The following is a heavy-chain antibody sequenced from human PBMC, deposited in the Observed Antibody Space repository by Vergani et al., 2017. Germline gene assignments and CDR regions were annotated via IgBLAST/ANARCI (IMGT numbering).Heavy chain of an antibody. D-gene: IGHD4-11*01. J-gene: IGHJ4*02. V-gene: IGHV1-18*04. CDR3: ARDQYPRGNFDY. CDR2: ISNYNGNT. CDR1: GYTFTSFG. Sequence: QVQLVQSGGEVRKPGASVTVSCKASGYTFTSFGISWVRQAPGQGLEWMGLISNYNGNTNYAQKLQGRVTLTTDTSTSTAYMELRSLRSDDTAVYYCARDQYPRGNFDYWGQGTLVTVSS.